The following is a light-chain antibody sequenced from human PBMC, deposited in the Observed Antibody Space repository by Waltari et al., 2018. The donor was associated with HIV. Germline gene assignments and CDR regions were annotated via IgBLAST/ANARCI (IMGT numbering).Light chain of an antibody. V-gene: IGLV2-23*02. J-gene: IGLJ3*02. CDR3: CSYAGSSTWV. Sequence: QSALTQPASLSGSPGPSITISCTGTSSDVGSYNLVSCYQQHPGKAPKLIIYEVSKRRSGVSDRFAGSKSGKRASLTISGLQAEYGAEYYCCSYAGSSTWVFGRGTKLTVL. CDR1: SSDVGSYNL. CDR2: EVS.